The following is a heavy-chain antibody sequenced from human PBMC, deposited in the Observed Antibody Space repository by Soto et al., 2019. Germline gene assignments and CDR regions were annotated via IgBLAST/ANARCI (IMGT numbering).Heavy chain of an antibody. CDR3: ARDPAYRNGMDV. V-gene: IGHV3-66*01. Sequence: PGGSLRLSCAASGFTVSSDYISWVRQAPGKGLEWVSVIYSVGDTYYTDSVRGRFTISRDNSMNTVYLQMNTLRAEDTAVYYCARDPAYRNGMDVWGQGTTVTVSS. CDR2: IYSVGDT. CDR1: GFTVSSDY. J-gene: IGHJ6*02. D-gene: IGHD2-21*01.